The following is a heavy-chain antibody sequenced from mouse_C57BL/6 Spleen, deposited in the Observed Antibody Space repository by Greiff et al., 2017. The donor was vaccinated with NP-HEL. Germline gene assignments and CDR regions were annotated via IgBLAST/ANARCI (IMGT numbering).Heavy chain of an antibody. V-gene: IGHV3-6*01. CDR1: GYSITSGYY. Sequence: EVKLVESGPGLVKPSQSLSLTCSVTGYSITSGYYWNWIRQFPGNKLEWMGYISYDGSNNYNPSLKNRISITRDTSKNQFFLKLNSVTTEDTATYYCARDGYDEGWFAYWGQGTLVTVSA. J-gene: IGHJ3*01. CDR2: ISYDGSN. D-gene: IGHD2-2*01. CDR3: ARDGYDEGWFAY.